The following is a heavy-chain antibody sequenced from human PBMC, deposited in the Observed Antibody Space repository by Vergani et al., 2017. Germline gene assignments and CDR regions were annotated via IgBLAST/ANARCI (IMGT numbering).Heavy chain of an antibody. V-gene: IGHV1-69*01. J-gene: IGHJ4*02. CDR2: IIPIFGTA. CDR1: GGTFKSNT. D-gene: IGHD6-13*01. Sequence: QVQLVQSGAEVKKPGSSVKVSCKTSGGTFKSNTFSWVRQAPGQGLEWMGGIIPIFGTADYAQDFQGRLSITADESTSTVYMELSSLRSEDTAVYYCAAVSDGGIAAACNYWGQGTLVTVSS. CDR3: AAVSDGGIAAACNY.